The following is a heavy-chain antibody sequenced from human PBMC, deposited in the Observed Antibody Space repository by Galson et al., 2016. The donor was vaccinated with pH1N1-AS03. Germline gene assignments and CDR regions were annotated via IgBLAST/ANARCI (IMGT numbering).Heavy chain of an antibody. Sequence: SVKVSCKASGYRFSSYGITWLRQAPGQGLEWMGWISVYSGNTYYAPNLQGRVTLTTDTATDTAYMELRRLRSDDTAVFYCARDLGATPARMNLANNGSPAGFWGQGTLVTVSS. CDR1: GYRFSSYG. J-gene: IGHJ1*01. CDR2: ISVYSGNT. V-gene: IGHV1-18*01. CDR3: ARDLGATPARMNLANNGSPAGF. D-gene: IGHD1-26*01.